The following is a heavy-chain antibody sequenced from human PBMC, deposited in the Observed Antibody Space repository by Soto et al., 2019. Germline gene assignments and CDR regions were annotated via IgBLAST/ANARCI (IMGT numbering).Heavy chain of an antibody. CDR2: ISYDGSNK. CDR3: ARVYGDYFDY. CDR1: GFTFSSYA. Sequence: VQLVESGGGVVQPGRSLRLSCAASGFTFSSYAMHWVRQAPGKGLEWVAVISYDGSNKYYADSVKGRFTISRDNSKNTLCVQMNSLRAEDRAVYYCARVYGDYFDYWGQGTLLTVSS. D-gene: IGHD4-17*01. J-gene: IGHJ4*02. V-gene: IGHV3-30-3*01.